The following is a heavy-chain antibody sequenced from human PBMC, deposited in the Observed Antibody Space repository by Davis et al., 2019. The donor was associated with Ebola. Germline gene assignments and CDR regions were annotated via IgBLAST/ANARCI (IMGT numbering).Heavy chain of an antibody. J-gene: IGHJ6*02. D-gene: IGHD2-2*01. CDR1: GYRLTSYW. CDR2: IHPGGSDT. V-gene: IGHV5-51*01. Sequence: GEFPKTLRKGSGYRLTSYWIGRVRQMPRKGPEWMGTIHPGGSDTRYSPCFQGQVTISADKSISTAYLQWSSLKASDTAMYYCARVDRCISTSCIYYYYGMDVWGQGTTVTVSS. CDR3: ARVDRCISTSCIYYYYGMDV.